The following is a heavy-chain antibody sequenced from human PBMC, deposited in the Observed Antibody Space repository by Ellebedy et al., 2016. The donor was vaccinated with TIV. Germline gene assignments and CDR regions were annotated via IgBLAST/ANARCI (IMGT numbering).Heavy chain of an antibody. CDR3: ARDTSGIFDTSVAPNAFDI. Sequence: ASVKVSXKASGYSFTSYDINWARQATGQGLEWMGWISAYNDDTKYAQKFQGRVTMTTDTSRTTAYMELRNLKSDDSAVYFCARDTSGIFDTSVAPNAFDIWGQGTVVTVSS. CDR2: ISAYNDDT. J-gene: IGHJ3*02. V-gene: IGHV1-18*01. D-gene: IGHD3-22*01. CDR1: GYSFTSYD.